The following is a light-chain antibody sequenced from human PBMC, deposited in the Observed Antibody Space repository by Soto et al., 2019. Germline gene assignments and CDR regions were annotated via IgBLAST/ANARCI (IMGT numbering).Light chain of an antibody. Sequence: QSVLTQPASVSGSPGQSITISCSGTSSDVGGYDSVSWYQQHPGKAPKVMIYEVSNRPSGVSNRFSGFKYGNTASLTISGLQAEDEADYYCSSYTSSYTLVFGAGTKVTVL. CDR2: EVS. J-gene: IGLJ1*01. CDR1: SSDVGGYDS. V-gene: IGLV2-14*01. CDR3: SSYTSSYTLV.